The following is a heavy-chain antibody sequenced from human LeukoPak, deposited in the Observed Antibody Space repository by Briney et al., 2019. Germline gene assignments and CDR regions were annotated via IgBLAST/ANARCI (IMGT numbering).Heavy chain of an antibody. CDR3: ARGAHHHDSSEGYDY. Sequence: ASVKVSCKASGYTFTGYYTHWVRQAPGQGLEWMGWINPNSGATNYAQKFQGRVTMTRDTTISTAYMELSRLRSDDTAIYYCARGAHHHDSSEGYDYWGQGTLVTVSS. J-gene: IGHJ4*02. D-gene: IGHD3-22*01. CDR1: GYTFTGYY. CDR2: INPNSGAT. V-gene: IGHV1-2*02.